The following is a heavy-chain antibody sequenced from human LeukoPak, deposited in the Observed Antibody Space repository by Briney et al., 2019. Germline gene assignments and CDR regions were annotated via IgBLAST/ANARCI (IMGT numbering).Heavy chain of an antibody. D-gene: IGHD2-2*01. CDR3: ARVSYQEGVDY. V-gene: IGHV4-61*02. Sequence: SETLSLTCTVSGDSISSGYYWGWLRQPAGKGLEWIGRISPSGSTNHNPSLTSRVTISVDTSKNQFSLKLNFVTAADTAVYYCARVSYQEGVDYWGQGTLVTVSS. CDR2: ISPSGST. CDR1: GDSISSGYY. J-gene: IGHJ4*02.